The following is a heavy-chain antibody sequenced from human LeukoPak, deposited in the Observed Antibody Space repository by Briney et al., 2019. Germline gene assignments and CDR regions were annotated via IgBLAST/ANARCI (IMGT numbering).Heavy chain of an antibody. CDR3: ARQSLNITIFGVVITDDY. J-gene: IGHJ4*02. Sequence: SETLSLTCAVYVGSFSGYYSSWIRQPPEKGVECIGEINHRGNNNYNTYLKGPVTISVETSKKQFSRRLISATAADTAVYYCARQSLNITIFGVVITDDYWGQGTLVTVS. D-gene: IGHD3-3*01. V-gene: IGHV4-34*01. CDR1: VGSFSGYY. CDR2: INHRGNN.